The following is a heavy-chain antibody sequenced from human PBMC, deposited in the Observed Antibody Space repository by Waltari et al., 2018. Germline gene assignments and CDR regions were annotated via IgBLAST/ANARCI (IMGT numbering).Heavy chain of an antibody. CDR3: VRTGYSGNYYYFDF. CDR1: GFTFNDYA. CDR2: INWNSGNI. V-gene: IGHV3-9*01. D-gene: IGHD4-4*01. J-gene: IGHJ4*02. Sequence: VQLLESGGGVVQPGTSLRLSCAASGFTFNDYAMEGVRQAPGKGLEWVSGINWNSGNIGYADSVKGRFTISRDNAKNSLYLQMNSLRVEDTALYYCVRTGYSGNYYYFDFWGQGTLVTVSS.